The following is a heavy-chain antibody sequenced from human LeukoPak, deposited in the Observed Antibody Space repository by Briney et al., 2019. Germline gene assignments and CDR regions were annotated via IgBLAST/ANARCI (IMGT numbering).Heavy chain of an antibody. CDR1: GGSISSYY. V-gene: IGHV4-59*05. D-gene: IGHD3-16*01. CDR2: IYHSGST. J-gene: IGHJ5*02. Sequence: SETLSLTCTVSGGSISSYYWSWIRQPPGKGLEWIGSIYHSGSTYYNPSLKSRVTISVDTSRNQFSLNLSSVTAADTAVYYCARHYGPWGQGTLVAVSS. CDR3: ARHYGP.